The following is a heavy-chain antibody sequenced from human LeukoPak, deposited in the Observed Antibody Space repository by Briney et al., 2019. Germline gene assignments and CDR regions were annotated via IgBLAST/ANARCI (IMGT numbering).Heavy chain of an antibody. D-gene: IGHD6-13*01. Sequence: GSLRLFCAASGFTFSSYGMHWVRQAPGKGLEWVAVISYDGSNKYYADSVKGRFTISRDNSKNTLYLQMNSLRAEDTAVYYCAKDAYSSSWYTGYYGMDVWGKGTTVTVS. J-gene: IGHJ6*04. CDR3: AKDAYSSSWYTGYYGMDV. V-gene: IGHV3-30*18. CDR2: ISYDGSNK. CDR1: GFTFSSYG.